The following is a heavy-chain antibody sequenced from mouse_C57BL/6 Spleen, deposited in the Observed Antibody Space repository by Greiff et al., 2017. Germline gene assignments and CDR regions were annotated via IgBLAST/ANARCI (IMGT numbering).Heavy chain of an antibody. Sequence: VQLQQSGPELVKPGASVKISCKASGYSFTDYNMNWVKQSNGKSLEWIGVINPNYGTTSYNQKFKGKDTLTVDQSSSTAYMQLNSLTSEDSAVYYCARSSTTVVAKVAWFAYWGQGALVTVSA. CDR1: GYSFTDYN. D-gene: IGHD1-1*01. CDR3: ARSSTTVVAKVAWFAY. V-gene: IGHV1-39*01. CDR2: INPNYGTT. J-gene: IGHJ3*01.